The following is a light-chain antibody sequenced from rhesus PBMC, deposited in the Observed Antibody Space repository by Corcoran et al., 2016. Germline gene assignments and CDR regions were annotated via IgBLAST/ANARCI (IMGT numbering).Light chain of an antibody. Sequence: SYDLTQPPSVSAASGQTARLTCGGDNIRTKNVQWSQQRPPQAPVLVIYAGSERPSGIPERFSGSNTGNTATLTIGGVEAGDEDDYYCQVWDSSSKYIFGAGTRLTVL. J-gene: IGLJ1*01. CDR1: NIRTKN. CDR3: QVWDSSSKYI. V-gene: IGLV3-25*02. CDR2: AGS.